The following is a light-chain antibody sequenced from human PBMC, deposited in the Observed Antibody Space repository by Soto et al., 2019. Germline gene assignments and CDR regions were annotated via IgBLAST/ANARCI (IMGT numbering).Light chain of an antibody. CDR1: QIISSW. CDR3: QQYKSYSRT. CDR2: QAS. V-gene: IGKV1-5*03. Sequence: DIQMTQSPSTLSASVGDRVTITCRASQIISSWLAWYQQKPGKAPKLLIYQASRLQSGVPSRFSGSGSGTEFTLTISSLQPDDFATYYCQQYKSYSRTFGQGTKVEIK. J-gene: IGKJ1*01.